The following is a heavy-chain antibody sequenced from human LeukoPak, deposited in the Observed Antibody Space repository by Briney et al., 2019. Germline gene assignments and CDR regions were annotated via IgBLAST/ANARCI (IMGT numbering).Heavy chain of an antibody. CDR3: AKDSGNWGIDY. CDR2: IWFDGTST. Sequence: PGGSLRLSCVASGFSFSSYGMHWVCQAPGKGVEWVAYIWFDGTSTHYGDSVKGRFNISRDNSKNTLHLQMNSLRTEDTAVYHCAKDSGNWGIDYWGQGTLVTVSS. V-gene: IGHV3-30*02. D-gene: IGHD3-16*01. CDR1: GFSFSSYG. J-gene: IGHJ4*02.